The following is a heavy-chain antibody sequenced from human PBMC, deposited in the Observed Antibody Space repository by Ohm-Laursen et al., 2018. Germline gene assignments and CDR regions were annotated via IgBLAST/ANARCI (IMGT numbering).Heavy chain of an antibody. J-gene: IGHJ4*02. CDR2: INSYGVTT. D-gene: IGHD6-13*01. Sequence: SLRLSCAASGFTFSSYTMNWVRQAPGKGLEWVSLINSYGVTTYYADSVKGRFTISRDNSKNTLYLQMNSLRAEDTAVYYCAKDFGNWPTSSWYGGFDYWGQGTLATVSS. CDR1: GFTFSSYT. V-gene: IGHV3-23*01. CDR3: AKDFGNWPTSSWYGGFDY.